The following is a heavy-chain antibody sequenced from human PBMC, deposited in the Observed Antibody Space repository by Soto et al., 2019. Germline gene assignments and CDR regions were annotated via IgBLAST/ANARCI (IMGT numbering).Heavy chain of an antibody. J-gene: IGHJ4*02. CDR2: IYYSGST. CDR1: GGSISSYY. V-gene: IGHV4-59*01. Sequence: SETLSLTCTVSGGSISSYYWSWIRQPPGKGLEWIGYIYYSGSTNYNPSLKSRVTISVDTSKNQFSLKLSSVTAADTAVYYCARDSDYYYGFDYWGQGTLVTVSS. D-gene: IGHD3-10*01. CDR3: ARDSDYYYGFDY.